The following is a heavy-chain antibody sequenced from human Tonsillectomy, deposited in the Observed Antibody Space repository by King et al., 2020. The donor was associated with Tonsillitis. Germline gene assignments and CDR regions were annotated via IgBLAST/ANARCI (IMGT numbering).Heavy chain of an antibody. J-gene: IGHJ4*02. D-gene: IGHD3-10*01. CDR2: INPRSADT. V-gene: IGHV1-2*02. Sequence: QLVQSGAEVKKPGASVKVSCKASGYTFTGYYLHWVRQAPGQGLEWMGCINPRSADTKYAQKFQGRVTMTSDTPITTGYMELSRLSADDTALYYCARENLEFGEFPDYWGQGTLVTVSS. CDR3: ARENLEFGEFPDY. CDR1: GYTFTGYY.